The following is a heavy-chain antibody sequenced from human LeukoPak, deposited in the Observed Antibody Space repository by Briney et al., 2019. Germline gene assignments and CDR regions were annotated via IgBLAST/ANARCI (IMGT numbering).Heavy chain of an antibody. V-gene: IGHV4-34*01. Sequence: PSETLSLTCGLSGGSLSGYTWNWIRQTPLKGLEWIGEINHGGTTHYNPSLESRVIISIDTFKSQFSLILNSVTAADTAVFYCARGRVRVSPGTGYFDSWSQGAQVIVSS. J-gene: IGHJ4*02. CDR2: INHGGTT. D-gene: IGHD2-15*01. CDR3: ARGRVRVSPGTGYFDS. CDR1: GGSLSGYT.